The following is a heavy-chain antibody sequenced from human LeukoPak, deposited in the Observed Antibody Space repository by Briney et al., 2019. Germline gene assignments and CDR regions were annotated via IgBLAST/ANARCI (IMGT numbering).Heavy chain of an antibody. CDR1: GGTFSSYA. V-gene: IGHV1-69*13. Sequence: GASVKVSCKASGGTFSSYAISWVRQAPGQGLEWMGGIIPIFGTANYAQKLQGRVTITADESTSTAYMELSSLRSEDTAVYYCARVPYYDFWSGYYSEEAFDYWGQGTLVTVSS. CDR2: IIPIFGTA. CDR3: ARVPYYDFWSGYYSEEAFDY. J-gene: IGHJ4*02. D-gene: IGHD3-3*01.